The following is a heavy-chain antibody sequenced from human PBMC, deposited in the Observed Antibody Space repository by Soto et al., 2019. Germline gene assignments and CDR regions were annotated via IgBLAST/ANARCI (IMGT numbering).Heavy chain of an antibody. CDR3: ARFLVATTCEHEAFDI. D-gene: IGHD5-12*01. J-gene: IGHJ3*02. V-gene: IGHV1-69*02. Sequence: QVQLVQSGAEVKKPGSSVKVSCKASGGTFSSYTISWVRQAPGQGLEWMGRIIPILGIANYAQKFQGRVTITADKSTSTAYMELSSLRSEDTAVYYCARFLVATTCEHEAFDIWGQGTMVTVSS. CDR2: IIPILGIA. CDR1: GGTFSSYT.